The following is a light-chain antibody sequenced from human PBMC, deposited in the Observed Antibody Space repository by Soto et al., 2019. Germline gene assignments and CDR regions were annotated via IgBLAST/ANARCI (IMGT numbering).Light chain of an antibody. J-gene: IGKJ1*01. Sequence: EIVLTQSPGTLSLSPGERATLSCRASQSVSNNYLAWYQQKPGQAPRLLIYGASNRATGIPDRFNGSGGGTHITRSTSSMETDVFVGYYRQQDRRSGTFGQGTKVDIK. CDR1: QSVSNNY. CDR2: GAS. CDR3: QQDRRSGT. V-gene: IGKV3-20*01.